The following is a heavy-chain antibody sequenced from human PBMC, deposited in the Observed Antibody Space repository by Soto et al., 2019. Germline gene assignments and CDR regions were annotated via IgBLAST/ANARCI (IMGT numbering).Heavy chain of an antibody. Sequence: SVKVSCKASGFTFTSSAVQWVRQARGQRLEWIGWIVVGSGNTNYAQKFQERVTITRDMSTSTAYMELSSLRSEDTAVYYCAARSSNYYYYGMDVWGQRTTVTVSS. J-gene: IGHJ6*02. CDR2: IVVGSGNT. D-gene: IGHD6-6*01. V-gene: IGHV1-58*01. CDR1: GFTFTSSA. CDR3: AARSSNYYYYGMDV.